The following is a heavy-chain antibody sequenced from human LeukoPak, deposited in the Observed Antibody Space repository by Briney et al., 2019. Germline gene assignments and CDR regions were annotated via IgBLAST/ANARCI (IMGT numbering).Heavy chain of an antibody. V-gene: IGHV3-23*01. CDR3: AKETMVRGPDAFDI. CDR2: VSGGGFGT. D-gene: IGHD3-10*01. J-gene: IGHJ3*02. CDR1: GFTLSNCA. Sequence: SGGSLRLSCAASGFTLSNCAMSWVRQAPGKGLECVSAVSGGGFGTYYADTVKGRFTISRDNSKNTLYLQMNSLRAEDTAVYYCAKETMVRGPDAFDIWGQGTMVTVSS.